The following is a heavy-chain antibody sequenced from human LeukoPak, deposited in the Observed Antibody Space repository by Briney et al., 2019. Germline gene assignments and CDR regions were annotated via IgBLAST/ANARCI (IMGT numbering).Heavy chain of an antibody. CDR1: GFTFSSYS. CDR2: ISSSSSYI. D-gene: IGHD6-13*01. V-gene: IGHV3-21*01. J-gene: IGHJ1*01. CDR3: ARDWPTIAAAGTIPEYFQH. Sequence: PGGSLRLSCGASGFTFSSYSMNWVRQAPGKGLEWVSSISSSSSYIYYADSVKGRFTISRDNAKNSLYLQMNSLRAEDTAVYYCARDWPTIAAAGTIPEYFQHWGQGTLVTVSS.